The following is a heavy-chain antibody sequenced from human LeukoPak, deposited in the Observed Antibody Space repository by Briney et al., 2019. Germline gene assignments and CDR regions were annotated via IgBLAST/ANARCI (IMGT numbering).Heavy chain of an antibody. CDR1: GFTFSNAW. J-gene: IGHJ4*02. CDR3: TTEEGGSSWYYFDY. Sequence: GGSLRLSCAASGFTFSNAWMSWVRQAPGKGLEWVGRIKSKTDGGTTDYAAPVKGRFTISRDDSKNTLYLQMNGLKTEDTAVYYCTTEEGGSSWYYFDYWGQGTLVTVSS. CDR2: IKSKTDGGTT. V-gene: IGHV3-15*01. D-gene: IGHD6-13*01.